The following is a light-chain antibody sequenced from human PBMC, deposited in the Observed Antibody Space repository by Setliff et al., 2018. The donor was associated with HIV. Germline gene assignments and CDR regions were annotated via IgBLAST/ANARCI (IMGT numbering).Light chain of an antibody. CDR3: CSYAGSAYV. CDR2: DVT. Sequence: QSALTQPASVSGSPGQSITISCTGTSSDVGGYKYVYWYQQHPGKAPKLMIYDVTKRPSGVPDRFSGSKSGNTASLTISGLQAEDEADYYCCSYAGSAYVFGTGTKV. V-gene: IGLV2-11*01. CDR1: SSDVGGYKY. J-gene: IGLJ1*01.